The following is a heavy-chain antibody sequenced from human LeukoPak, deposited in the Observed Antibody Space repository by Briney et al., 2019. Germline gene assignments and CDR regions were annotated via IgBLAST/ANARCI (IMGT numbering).Heavy chain of an antibody. D-gene: IGHD4-17*01. CDR2: ITGSGYDT. J-gene: IGHJ4*02. Sequence: PGRSLRLSCAASGFTFSSFAMSWVRQAPGKGLEWLSVITGSGYDTNSADSVKGRFTISRDNSKNTLYLQMNNLRAEDTAVYYCAKNLRVSSHYGIDYWGQGTLVTVSS. CDR3: AKNLRVSSHYGIDY. CDR1: GFTFSSFA. V-gene: IGHV3-23*01.